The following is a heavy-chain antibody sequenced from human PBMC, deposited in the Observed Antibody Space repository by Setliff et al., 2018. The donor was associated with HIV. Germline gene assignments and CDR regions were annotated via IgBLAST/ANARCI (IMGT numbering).Heavy chain of an antibody. CDR2: IRSRPFGGTT. D-gene: IGHD6-13*01. J-gene: IGHJ5*02. V-gene: IGHV3-49*03. CDR3: TAALQQQVVRWFDP. Sequence: GGSLRLSCLGSGFTFGEYGMSWFRQAPGKGLEWVGFIRSRPFGGTTEYAASVKGRFTISRDDSKNTLYLQMNSLKTEDTAVYYCTAALQQQVVRWFDPWGQGTLVTVSS. CDR1: GFTFGEYG.